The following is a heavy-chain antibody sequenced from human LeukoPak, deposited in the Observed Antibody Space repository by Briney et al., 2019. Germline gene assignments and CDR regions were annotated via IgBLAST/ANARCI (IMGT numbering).Heavy chain of an antibody. D-gene: IGHD6-19*01. J-gene: IGHJ4*02. CDR2: INSDGRST. V-gene: IGHV3-74*01. CDR3: ARDRGWLATFDY. Sequence: GGSLRLSCAASGFTFSSYWMHWVRQAPRKGLVWVSRINSDGRSTSYAVSVKGRFTISRDNAKSTLYLQMNSLRAEDTAVYYCARDRGWLATFDYWGQGTLVTVSA. CDR1: GFTFSSYW.